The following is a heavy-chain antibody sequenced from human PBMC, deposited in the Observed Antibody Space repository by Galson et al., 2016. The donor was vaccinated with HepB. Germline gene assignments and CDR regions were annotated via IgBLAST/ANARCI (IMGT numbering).Heavy chain of an antibody. J-gene: IGHJ4*02. CDR3: AKRNFYDNGGRYFDF. Sequence: SLRLSCAASGFAFSSFALSWVRQAPGKGMEWVSAITSGGGTTYYADSVRGRFTISRDNSKNTLFLQMNNLAADDTAVYYCAKRNFYDNGGRYFDFGGQGTLVTVSS. CDR1: GFAFSSFA. D-gene: IGHD3-22*01. CDR2: ITSGGGTT. V-gene: IGHV3-23*01.